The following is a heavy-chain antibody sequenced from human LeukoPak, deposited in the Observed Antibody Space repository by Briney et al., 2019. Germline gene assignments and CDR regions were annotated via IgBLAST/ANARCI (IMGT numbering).Heavy chain of an antibody. D-gene: IGHD2-2*01. J-gene: IGHJ4*02. V-gene: IGHV3-48*03. CDR1: GSTFSHYE. CDR3: AREDCSSTSCYDPSVSDY. Sequence: PGGSLRLSCEASGSTFSHYEMNWVRQAPGKGLEWVSYISSSGYTIYYADSVKGRFTISRDNAKNSLYLQMYSLRAEDTAVYYCAREDCSSTSCYDPSVSDYWGQGTLVTVSS. CDR2: ISSSGYTI.